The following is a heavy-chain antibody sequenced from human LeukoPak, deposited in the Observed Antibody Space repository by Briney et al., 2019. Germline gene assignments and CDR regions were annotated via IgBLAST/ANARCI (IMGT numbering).Heavy chain of an antibody. Sequence: SSETLSLTCAVSGASISGSGYYLGWIRQPPGKGLEWIGYIYYSGSTNYDPSLKSRVTISVDTSKNQFSLKLSSVTAADTAVYYCARGPDSSGYLFDYWGQGTLVTVSS. D-gene: IGHD3-22*01. J-gene: IGHJ4*02. CDR2: IYYSGST. CDR3: ARGPDSSGYLFDY. V-gene: IGHV4-61*08. CDR1: GASISGSGYY.